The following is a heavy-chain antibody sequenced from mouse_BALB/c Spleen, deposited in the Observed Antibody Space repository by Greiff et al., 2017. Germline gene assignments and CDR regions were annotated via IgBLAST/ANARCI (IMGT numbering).Heavy chain of an antibody. CDR1: GFTFSSFG. V-gene: IGHV5-17*02. CDR3: ARDYDEAWFAY. CDR2: ISSGSSTI. J-gene: IGHJ3*01. Sequence: EVHLVESGGGLVQPGGSRKLSCAASGFTFSSFGMHWVRQAPEKGLEWVAYISSGSSTIYYADTVKGRFTISRDNPKNTLFLQMTSLRSEDTAMYYCARDYDEAWFAYWGQGTLVTVSA. D-gene: IGHD2-4*01.